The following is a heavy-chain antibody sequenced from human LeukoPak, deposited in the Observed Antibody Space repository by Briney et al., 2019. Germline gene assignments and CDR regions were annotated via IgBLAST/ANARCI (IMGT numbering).Heavy chain of an antibody. D-gene: IGHD1-1*01. Sequence: ASVKVSCKASGYTFTSYYIHWVRQAPGQGLEWMGRIDPNSGGTNNAQKFQGRVTMTRDTSISTAYMELSRLTSDDTAVYYCARGATGSGGGYWGQGTLVTVSS. CDR2: IDPNSGGT. V-gene: IGHV1-2*06. CDR3: ARGATGSGGGY. J-gene: IGHJ4*02. CDR1: GYTFTSYY.